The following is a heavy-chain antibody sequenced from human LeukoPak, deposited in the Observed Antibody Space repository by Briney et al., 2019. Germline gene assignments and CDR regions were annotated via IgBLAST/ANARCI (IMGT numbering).Heavy chain of an antibody. V-gene: IGHV4-34*01. D-gene: IGHD5-18*01. Sequence: PSETLSLTCAVYGGSFSGYYWSWIRQPPGKGLEWIGEINHSGSTNYNPSLKSRVTISVDTSKNQFSLKLSSVTAADTAVYCCVRYSYGEFDYWGQGTLVTVSS. CDR2: INHSGST. CDR1: GGSFSGYY. J-gene: IGHJ4*02. CDR3: VRYSYGEFDY.